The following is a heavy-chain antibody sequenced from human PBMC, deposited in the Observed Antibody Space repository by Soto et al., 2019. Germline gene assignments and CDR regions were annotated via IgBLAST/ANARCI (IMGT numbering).Heavy chain of an antibody. CDR2: ISYDGSNK. Sequence: PGGSLRLSCAASGFTFSSYGMHWVRQAPGKGLEWVAVISYDGSNKYYADSVKGRFTISRDNSKNTLYLQMNSLRAEDTAVYYCAKGDGYNIGYWGQGTLVTVSS. CDR1: GFTFSSYG. D-gene: IGHD5-12*01. J-gene: IGHJ4*02. V-gene: IGHV3-30*18. CDR3: AKGDGYNIGY.